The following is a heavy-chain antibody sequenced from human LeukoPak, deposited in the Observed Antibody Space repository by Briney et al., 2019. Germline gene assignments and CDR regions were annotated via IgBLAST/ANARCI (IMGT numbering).Heavy chain of an antibody. Sequence: GGSLRLSCAASGFTFSSYWMSWVRQAPGKGLEWVANIKQDGSEKYYVDSVKGRFTISRDNAKKSLFLQMNSLRAQDTAVYYCASSFSDDFWSGHFWGQGTLVTVSS. D-gene: IGHD3-3*01. CDR2: IKQDGSEK. J-gene: IGHJ4*02. CDR1: GFTFSSYW. V-gene: IGHV3-7*01. CDR3: ASSFSDDFWSGHF.